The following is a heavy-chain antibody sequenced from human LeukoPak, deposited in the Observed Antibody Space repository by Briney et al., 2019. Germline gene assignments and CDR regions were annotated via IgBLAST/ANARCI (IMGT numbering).Heavy chain of an antibody. D-gene: IGHD3-3*01. V-gene: IGHV3-74*01. CDR3: ASDMSYSGYYIDY. Sequence: GGSLRLSCAGSGFTFSSYWMHWVRQAPGKGLVWVSRINSDGSATTYADSVKGRFTISRDNAKNTLYLQMHSLRAEDTAVYYCASDMSYSGYYIDYWGQGTLVTVSS. CDR1: GFTFSSYW. CDR2: INSDGSAT. J-gene: IGHJ4*02.